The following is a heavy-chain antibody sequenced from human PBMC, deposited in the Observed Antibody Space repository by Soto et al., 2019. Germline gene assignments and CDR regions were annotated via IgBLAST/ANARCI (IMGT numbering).Heavy chain of an antibody. Sequence: QLQLQESGSGLVKPSQTLSLTCAVSGGSISSGGYSWSWIRQPPGKGLEWIGYIYHSVSTYYNPCFRSRVIISVERSRYQFSLKQSSVSAGDTGVYYCARAPDRWRQGNLVTVSS. V-gene: IGHV4-30-2*01. J-gene: IGHJ5*02. CDR1: GGSISSGGYS. CDR2: IYHSVST. CDR3: ARAPDR.